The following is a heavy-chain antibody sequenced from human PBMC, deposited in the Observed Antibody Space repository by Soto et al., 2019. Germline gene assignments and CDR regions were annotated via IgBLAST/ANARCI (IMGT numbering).Heavy chain of an antibody. CDR2: INHSGST. Sequence: SETLSLTCAVYGGSFSGYYWSWIRQPPGKGLEWIGEINHSGSTNYNPSLKSRVTISVDTSKNQFSLKLSSVTAADTAVYYCARRWSSWYYYYYGMDVWGQGTTVTVSS. D-gene: IGHD6-13*01. J-gene: IGHJ6*02. V-gene: IGHV4-34*01. CDR1: GGSFSGYY. CDR3: ARRWSSWYYYYYGMDV.